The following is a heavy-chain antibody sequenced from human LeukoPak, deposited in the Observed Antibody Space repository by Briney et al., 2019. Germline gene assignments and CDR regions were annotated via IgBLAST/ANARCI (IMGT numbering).Heavy chain of an antibody. J-gene: IGHJ4*02. CDR3: ARSYSGSVWAQPAYYFDY. CDR1: GYTFTSYG. Sequence: ASVKVSCKASGYTFTSYGISWVRQAPGQGLEWMGWISAYNGNTNYAQKLQGRVTMTTDTSTSTAYMELSSLRSEDTAVYYCARSYSGSVWAQPAYYFDYWGQGTLVTVSS. V-gene: IGHV1-18*01. CDR2: ISAYNGNT. D-gene: IGHD1-26*01.